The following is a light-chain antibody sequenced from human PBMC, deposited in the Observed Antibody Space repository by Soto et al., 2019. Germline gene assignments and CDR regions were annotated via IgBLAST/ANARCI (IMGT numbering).Light chain of an antibody. Sequence: IQMTQSPSILPAFIGDRVTITCRASQTIHTWLAWLQQKPGKAPEVLVYKASSLKSGVPSRFSGNFSGTEFTLTITNLQPDDFATYYCQQSYMYPYTFGQGTKLEIK. V-gene: IGKV1-5*03. CDR1: QTIHTW. CDR2: KAS. J-gene: IGKJ2*01. CDR3: QQSYMYPYT.